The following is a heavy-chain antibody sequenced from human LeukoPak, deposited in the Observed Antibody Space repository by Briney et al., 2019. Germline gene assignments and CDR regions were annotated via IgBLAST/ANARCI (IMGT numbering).Heavy chain of an antibody. CDR3: AKAGNKGSSSWFYYFDS. D-gene: IGHD6-13*01. CDR2: FNGSSGNT. CDR1: GFTFSSYA. Sequence: GGSLRLSCAASGFTFSSYAMNWVRQAPGKGLEWVSSFNGSSGNTYYADSVKGRFTISRDNSKNTLYLQMNSLRAEDTAVYYCAKAGNKGSSSWFYYFDSWGQGTLVTVSS. J-gene: IGHJ4*02. V-gene: IGHV3-23*01.